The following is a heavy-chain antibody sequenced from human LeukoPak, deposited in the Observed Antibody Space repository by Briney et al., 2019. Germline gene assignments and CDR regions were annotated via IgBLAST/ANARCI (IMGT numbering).Heavy chain of an antibody. V-gene: IGHV3-7*01. CDR1: GFTFNSYL. CDR3: ASDSGHTGYDLLDC. CDR2: IKHDGREK. D-gene: IGHD5-12*01. Sequence: PGESLRLSCADSGFTFNSYLMGWVRQTPGKGLEWVANIKHDGREKYYLASVEGRFTIFRDTAKNSLFLQMNSLRAEDTAVYYCASDSGHTGYDLLDCWGEGTLVTVSS. J-gene: IGHJ4*02.